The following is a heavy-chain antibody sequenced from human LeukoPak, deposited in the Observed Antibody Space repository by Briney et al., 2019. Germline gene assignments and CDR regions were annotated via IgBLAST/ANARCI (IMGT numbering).Heavy chain of an antibody. CDR3: ARGIMEWPYYYYYMDV. CDR1: GYTLTELS. V-gene: IGHV1-2*02. CDR2: INPNSGGT. D-gene: IGHD3-3*01. J-gene: IGHJ6*03. Sequence: ASVKVSCKVSGYTLTELSMHWVRQAPGQGLEWMGWINPNSGGTNYAQKFQGRVTMTRDTSISTAYMELSRLRSDDTAVYYCARGIMEWPYYYYYMDVWGKGTTVTVSS.